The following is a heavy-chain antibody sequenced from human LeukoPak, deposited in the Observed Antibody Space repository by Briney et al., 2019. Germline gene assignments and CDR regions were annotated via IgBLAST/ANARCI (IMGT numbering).Heavy chain of an antibody. CDR2: ISWNSGSI. J-gene: IGHJ4*02. Sequence: GGSLRLSCAASGFTFSSYSMNWVRQAPGKGLEWVSGISWNSGSIGYADSVKGRFTISRDNAKNSLYLQMNSLRAEDTALYYCAKGSDDFWSRIDYWGQGTLVTVSS. V-gene: IGHV3-9*01. D-gene: IGHD3-3*01. CDR3: AKGSDDFWSRIDY. CDR1: GFTFSSYS.